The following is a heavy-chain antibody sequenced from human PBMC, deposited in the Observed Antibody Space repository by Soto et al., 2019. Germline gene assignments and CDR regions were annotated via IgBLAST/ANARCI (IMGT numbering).Heavy chain of an antibody. V-gene: IGHV3-23*01. Sequence: GGSLRLSCAASGFTFSSYAMSWVRQAPGKGLEWVSAISGSGGSTYYADSVKGRFTISRDNSKNTLYLQMNSLRAEDTAVYYCAKDQVVWDYDFCSGYYQTRASDAFDIWGQGTMVTVSS. J-gene: IGHJ3*02. CDR1: GFTFSSYA. CDR3: AKDQVVWDYDFCSGYYQTRASDAFDI. D-gene: IGHD3-3*01. CDR2: ISGSGGST.